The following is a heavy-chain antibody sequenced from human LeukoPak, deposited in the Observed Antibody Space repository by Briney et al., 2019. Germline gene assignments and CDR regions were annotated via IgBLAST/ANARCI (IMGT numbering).Heavy chain of an antibody. V-gene: IGHV3-53*01. CDR2: IYSVGST. Sequence: GGSLRLSCAPSGFTVSSNHMSGVRQAPGKGREWVSVIYSVGSTDYADSLRGRFTISRDSLKNTLYLQMTSLRAEETAVYYCARGAAGYNWGQGTLVTFSS. CDR1: GFTVSSNH. J-gene: IGHJ4*02. D-gene: IGHD1-1*01. CDR3: ARGAAGYN.